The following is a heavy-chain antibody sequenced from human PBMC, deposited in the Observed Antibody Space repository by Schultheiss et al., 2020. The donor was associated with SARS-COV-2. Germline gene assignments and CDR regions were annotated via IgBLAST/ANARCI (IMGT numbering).Heavy chain of an antibody. CDR2: IYHSGPT. D-gene: IGHD2-15*01. Sequence: SETLSLTCAVSGYSISSGYYWGWIRQPPGKGLEWIGSIYHSGPTYYNPSLKSRVTISVDPSENQFILKMTSMTAADTALYFCARGGGHRYWGQGTHVTVSS. V-gene: IGHV4-38-2*01. CDR1: GYSISSGYY. CDR3: ARGGGHRY. J-gene: IGHJ4*02.